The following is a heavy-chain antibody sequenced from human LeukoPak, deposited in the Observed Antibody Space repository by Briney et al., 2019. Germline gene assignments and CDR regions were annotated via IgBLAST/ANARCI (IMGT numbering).Heavy chain of an antibody. CDR3: ARIKDIVVGGHGAFDI. CDR1: GFTFSSYG. D-gene: IGHD2-15*01. J-gene: IGHJ3*02. V-gene: IGHV3-33*01. Sequence: GGSLRLSCAASGFTFSSYGMHWARHAPGKGLEWVAVIWYDGSNKYYADSVKGRFTISRDNSKNTLYLQMNSLRAEDTAVYYCARIKDIVVGGHGAFDIWGQGTMVTVSS. CDR2: IWYDGSNK.